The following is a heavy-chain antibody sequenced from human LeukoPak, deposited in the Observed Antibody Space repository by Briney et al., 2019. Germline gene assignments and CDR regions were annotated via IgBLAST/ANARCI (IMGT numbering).Heavy chain of an antibody. J-gene: IGHJ4*02. CDR2: ISGSGGST. Sequence: GGSLRLSCAASGFTFSSYAMSWVRQAPGKGLEWVSAISGSGGSTYYADSVKGRFTISRDNSKNTLYLQMNSLRAEDTAVYYCAKSPSGYSSGCVDYWGQGTLVTVSS. CDR1: GFTFSSYA. CDR3: AKSPSGYSSGCVDY. V-gene: IGHV3-23*01. D-gene: IGHD6-19*01.